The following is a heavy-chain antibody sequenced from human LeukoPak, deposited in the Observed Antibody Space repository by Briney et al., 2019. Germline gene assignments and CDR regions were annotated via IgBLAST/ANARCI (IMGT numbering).Heavy chain of an antibody. J-gene: IGHJ5*02. CDR3: ARANPRVSYSNWFDP. V-gene: IGHV3-21*01. CDR1: GFTFSSYS. D-gene: IGHD3-16*01. CDR2: ISSSSSYI. Sequence: GGSLRLSCAASGFTFSSYSMNWVRQAPGKGLEWVSSISSSSSYIYYADSVKGRFTISRDYAKNSLYLQMNSLRAEDTAVYYCARANPRVSYSNWFDPWGQGTLVTVSS.